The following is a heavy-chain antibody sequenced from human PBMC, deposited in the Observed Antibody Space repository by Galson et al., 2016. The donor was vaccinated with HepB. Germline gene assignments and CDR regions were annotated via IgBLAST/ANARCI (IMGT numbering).Heavy chain of an antibody. CDR1: GGTFSSYG. V-gene: IGHV1-69*06. CDR3: AGGVRTVGGIIARRGSAWDI. Sequence: SVKVSCKASGGTFSSYGLSWVRQAPGQGLEWMGGINPIFGTANYAVKFQARGTITAHKSTTTGYMELSSLTSDDTAVYYCAGGVRTVGGIIARRGSAWDIWGHGAMLTVSS. J-gene: IGHJ3*02. CDR2: INPIFGTA. D-gene: IGHD3-16*02.